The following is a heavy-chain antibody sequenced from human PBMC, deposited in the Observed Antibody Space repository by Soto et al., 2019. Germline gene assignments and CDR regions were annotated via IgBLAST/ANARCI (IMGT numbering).Heavy chain of an antibody. V-gene: IGHV4-4*07. CDR3: ARADYEILTGSYAMDV. D-gene: IGHD3-9*01. CDR1: GDSLGNYY. J-gene: IGHJ6*02. CDR2: VFSSGNT. Sequence: QVQLQESGPGLVKPSETLSLTCTVSGDSLGNYYWFWIRQPVGKGLEWIGRVFSSGNTNANPTPTSRAPMSIDTHKNQFSLRLRSVTAADTAVYYCARADYEILTGSYAMDVWGQGTTVTVSS.